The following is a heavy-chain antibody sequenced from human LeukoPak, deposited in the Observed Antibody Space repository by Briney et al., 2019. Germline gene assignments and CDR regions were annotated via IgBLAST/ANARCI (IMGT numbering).Heavy chain of an antibody. CDR3: ARGPDYGDYGRDY. J-gene: IGHJ4*02. CDR1: GGSISSGDYY. V-gene: IGHV4-30-4*01. D-gene: IGHD4-17*01. Sequence: SETLSLTCTVSGGSISSGDYYWSWIRQPPGKGLEWIGYIYYSGSTYYNPSLKSRVTISVDTSKNQFSLKLSSVTAADTAVYYCARGPDYGDYGRDYWGQGTLVTVSS. CDR2: IYYSGST.